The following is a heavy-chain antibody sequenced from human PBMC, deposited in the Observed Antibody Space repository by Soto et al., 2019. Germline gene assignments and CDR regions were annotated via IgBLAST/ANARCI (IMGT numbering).Heavy chain of an antibody. D-gene: IGHD3-3*01. V-gene: IGHV1-18*01. CDR2: ISAYNGNT. Sequence: ASVKVSCKASGYTFTSYGISWVRQAPGQGLEWMGWISAYNGNTNYAQKLQGRVTMTTDTSTSTAYMELRSLRSDDTAVYYCASTLIYYDFWSGYYSYWGQGTLVTVSS. CDR3: ASTLIYYDFWSGYYSY. J-gene: IGHJ4*02. CDR1: GYTFTSYG.